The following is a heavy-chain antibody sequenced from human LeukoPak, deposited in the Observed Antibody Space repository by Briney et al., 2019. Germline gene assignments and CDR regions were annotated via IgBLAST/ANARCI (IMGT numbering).Heavy chain of an antibody. CDR1: DDSITMYY. Sequence: SETLSLTCSVSDDSITMYYWTWIRQPPGKGLEWIGYVDHTGSTNFNPSLKSRVTISVDTSKSQFSLKLSSVTAADTAVYYCARAPRHYYDSSGYYYDYFDYWGQGTLVTVSS. CDR3: ARAPRHYYDSSGYYYDYFDY. D-gene: IGHD3-22*01. V-gene: IGHV4-59*01. J-gene: IGHJ4*02. CDR2: VDHTGST.